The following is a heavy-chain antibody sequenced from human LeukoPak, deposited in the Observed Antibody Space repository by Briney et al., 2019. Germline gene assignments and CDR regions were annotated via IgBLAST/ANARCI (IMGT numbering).Heavy chain of an antibody. CDR1: GYTFTGYY. CDR3: ARDLGGYSYGFIDY. V-gene: IGHV1-2*02. J-gene: IGHJ4*02. Sequence: EASVKVSCKASGYTFTGYYMHWVRQAPGQGLEWMGWINPNSGGTNYAQKFQGRVTMTRDTSISTAYMELSRLRSDDTAVYYCARDLGGYSYGFIDYWGQGTLVTVSS. CDR2: INPNSGGT. D-gene: IGHD5-18*01.